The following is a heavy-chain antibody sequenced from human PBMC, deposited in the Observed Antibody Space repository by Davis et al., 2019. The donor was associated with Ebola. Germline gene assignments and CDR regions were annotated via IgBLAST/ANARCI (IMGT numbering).Heavy chain of an antibody. CDR1: GFTFSSYS. CDR3: AGSNYGNYYYYYYMDV. CDR2: ISSSSSYI. V-gene: IGHV3-21*01. J-gene: IGHJ6*03. Sequence: GESLKISCAASGFTFSSYSMNWVRQAPGKGLEWVSSISSSSSYIYYADSVKGRFTISRDNAKNSLYLQMNSLRAEDTAVYYCAGSNYGNYYYYYYMDVWGKGTTVTVSS. D-gene: IGHD4-11*01.